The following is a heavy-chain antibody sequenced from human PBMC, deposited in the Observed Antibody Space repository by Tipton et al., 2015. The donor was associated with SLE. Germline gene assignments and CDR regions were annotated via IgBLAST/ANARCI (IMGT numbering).Heavy chain of an antibody. D-gene: IGHD3-22*01. V-gene: IGHV4-39*07. Sequence: TLSLTCTVSGGSISSSSYYWGWIRQPPGKGLEWIGSIYYSGSTYYNPSLKSRVTISVDRSKNQFSLKLSSVTAADTAVYYCARSWGDSSGYYSAEYFQHWGQGTLVTVSS. CDR1: GGSISSSSYY. J-gene: IGHJ1*01. CDR2: IYYSGST. CDR3: ARSWGDSSGYYSAEYFQH.